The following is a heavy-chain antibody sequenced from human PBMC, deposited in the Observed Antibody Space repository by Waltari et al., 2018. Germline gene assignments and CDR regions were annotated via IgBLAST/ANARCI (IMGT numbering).Heavy chain of an antibody. CDR1: GYTFTSYD. J-gene: IGHJ5*02. V-gene: IGHV1-8*01. Sequence: QVQLVQSGAEVKKPGASVKVSCKASGYTFTSYDINWVRQATGQGLEWMGWSNPNSGNTGYAQKCQCRGTMTRKASISTAYMELSSLRSEDTAVYYCAMSVEAPDWFDPWGQGTLVTVSS. CDR2: SNPNSGNT. CDR3: AMSVEAPDWFDP.